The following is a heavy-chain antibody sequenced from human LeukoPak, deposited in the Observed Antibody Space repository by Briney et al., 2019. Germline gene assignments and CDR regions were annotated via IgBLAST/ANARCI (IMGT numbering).Heavy chain of an antibody. D-gene: IGHD2-2*01. CDR1: GGTFSSYA. Sequence: ASVKVSCKASGGTFSSYAINWVRQATGQGLEWMGWMNPNSGNTGYAQKFQGRVTMTRNTSISTAYMELSSLRSEDTAVYYCARRYCSSTSCNYFDYWGQGTLVTVSS. CDR3: ARRYCSSTSCNYFDY. J-gene: IGHJ4*02. CDR2: MNPNSGNT. V-gene: IGHV1-8*01.